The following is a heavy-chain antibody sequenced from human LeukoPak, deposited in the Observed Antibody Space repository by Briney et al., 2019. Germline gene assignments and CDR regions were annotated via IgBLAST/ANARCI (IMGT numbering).Heavy chain of an antibody. Sequence: GGSLRLSCAVSGFTFEDYAMNWVRHAPGKGLEWVSGISWNSGRIEYADSVKGRFTISRDNAKNSLYLQMNSLRAEDTALYYCAKARGYGVYDPFDYWGQGTLVTVSS. V-gene: IGHV3-9*01. CDR2: ISWNSGRI. CDR1: GFTFEDYA. J-gene: IGHJ4*02. D-gene: IGHD5/OR15-5a*01. CDR3: AKARGYGVYDPFDY.